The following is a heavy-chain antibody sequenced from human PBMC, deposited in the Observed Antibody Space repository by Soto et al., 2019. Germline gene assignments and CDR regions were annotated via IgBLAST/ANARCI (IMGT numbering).Heavy chain of an antibody. CDR3: VRAWRGKSYGYVY. J-gene: IGHJ4*02. CDR2: INPGSVTR. D-gene: IGHD3-16*01. V-gene: IGHV3-48*02. Sequence: EVQLVESGGGLVQPGGSLRLSCAVSGLTFTTYNFNWVRQAPGKGLEWISFINPGSVTRHYADSVKGRFTISRDNAKNSLYVQMNSLTDADTAVYYCVRAWRGKSYGYVYWGQGTLVTVSS. CDR1: GLTFTTYN.